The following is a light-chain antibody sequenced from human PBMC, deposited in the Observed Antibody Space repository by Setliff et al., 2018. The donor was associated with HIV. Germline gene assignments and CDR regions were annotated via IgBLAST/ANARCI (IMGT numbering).Light chain of an antibody. Sequence: EVMMMQSPATLSVSPGERATLSCRTSQAVSNKIAWYQHKPGQSPRLLIYDVSYRAADVPARFSGSGSGTEFALTINSMQSDDFAVYYCHQYHDWPRTFGQGTKVDIK. J-gene: IGKJ1*01. CDR1: QAVSNK. CDR3: HQYHDWPRT. V-gene: IGKV3-15*01. CDR2: DVS.